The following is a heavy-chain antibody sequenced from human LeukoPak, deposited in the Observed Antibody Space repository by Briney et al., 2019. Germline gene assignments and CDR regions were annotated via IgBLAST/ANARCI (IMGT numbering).Heavy chain of an antibody. CDR3: ARHLWKVDCSGGSCYPRGWFDP. Sequence: SETLSLTCTVSGGSISSYYWSWIRQPPGKGLEWIGYIYTSGSTNYNPSLKSRVTISVDTSKNQFSLKLSSVTAADTAVYYCARHLWKVDCSGGSCYPRGWFDPWGQGTLVTVSS. D-gene: IGHD2-15*01. V-gene: IGHV4-4*09. CDR2: IYTSGST. J-gene: IGHJ5*02. CDR1: GGSISSYY.